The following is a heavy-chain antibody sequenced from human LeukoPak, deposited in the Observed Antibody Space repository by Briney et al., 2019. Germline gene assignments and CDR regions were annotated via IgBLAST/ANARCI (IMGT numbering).Heavy chain of an antibody. J-gene: IGHJ3*02. CDR3: ARIRARRDVYNYVDDAFDI. V-gene: IGHV1-69*05. CDR1: GGTFSIYA. Sequence: SVKVSCTASGGTFSIYAISWVRHRPGQGLEWKGGIIPIFGTANYAQKFQGRVTITTDDTTSTAYKELSSLRTEDTAVYYCARIRARRDVYNYVDDAFDIWGQGTVITVSS. CDR2: IIPIFGTA. D-gene: IGHD5-24*01.